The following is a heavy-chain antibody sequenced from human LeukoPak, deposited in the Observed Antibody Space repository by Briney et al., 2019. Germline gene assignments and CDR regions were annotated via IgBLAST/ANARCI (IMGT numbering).Heavy chain of an antibody. CDR2: IRYDGSNK. J-gene: IGHJ3*02. Sequence: GGSLRLSCAASGFTFSTYSMNWVRQAPGKGLEWVAFIRYDGSNKYYADSVKGRFTISRDNSKNTLYLQMNSPSAEDTAVYYCARDLMFRGETGAFDIWGQGTMVTVSS. D-gene: IGHD3-10*01. CDR3: ARDLMFRGETGAFDI. V-gene: IGHV3-30*02. CDR1: GFTFSTYS.